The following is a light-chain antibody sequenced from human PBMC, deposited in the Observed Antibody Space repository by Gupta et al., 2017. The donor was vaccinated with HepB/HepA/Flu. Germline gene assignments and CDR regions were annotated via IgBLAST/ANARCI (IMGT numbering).Light chain of an antibody. V-gene: IGKV3-20*01. CDR2: GTS. J-gene: IGKJ2*01. CDR1: QSVSSDY. Sequence: EIVLTQSPGTLSLSQGERATLSCSASQSVSSDYLVWYQQKPGQAPRLLIYGTSTRAAGIPDRFSGGGSGTDFALTISRLEPEDVAMYYCQEYYRSTGHIFGQGTKLEIK. CDR3: QEYYRSTGHI.